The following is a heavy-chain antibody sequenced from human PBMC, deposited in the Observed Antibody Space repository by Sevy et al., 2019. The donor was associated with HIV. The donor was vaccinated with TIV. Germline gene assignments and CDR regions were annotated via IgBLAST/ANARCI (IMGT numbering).Heavy chain of an antibody. J-gene: IGHJ3*02. CDR1: GFRFSSYV. V-gene: IGHV3-30*02. D-gene: IGHD3-16*02. Sequence: GGSLRLSCAASGFRFSSYVMNWVRQAPGKGLEWVAFLPYDGSKEDYAASVKGRFTISRDNSKNTLYLQMNSLRAEDTAVYYCPKDMVTFGGIIANSPGGFDIWGQGTMVTVSS. CDR3: PKDMVTFGGIIANSPGGFDI. CDR2: LPYDGSKE.